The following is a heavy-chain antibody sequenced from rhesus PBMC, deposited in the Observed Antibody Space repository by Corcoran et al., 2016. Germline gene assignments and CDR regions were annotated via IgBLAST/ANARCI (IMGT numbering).Heavy chain of an antibody. Sequence: QVQLQQWGEGLVKPSETLSLTCAVYGGSINSTYWSWIRQPPGKGLEWIGRIRIGGSTNYNPSLKSRVTISRDTYKNQFSLKLSSVTGADTAVYYCVRGLIDYWGQGVLVTVSS. CDR1: GGSINSTY. J-gene: IGHJ4*01. CDR3: VRGLIDY. D-gene: IGHD4-11*01. V-gene: IGHV4-160*01. CDR2: IRIGGST.